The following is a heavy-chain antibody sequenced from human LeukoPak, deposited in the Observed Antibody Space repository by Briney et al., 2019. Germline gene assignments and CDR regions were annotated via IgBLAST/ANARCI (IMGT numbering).Heavy chain of an antibody. D-gene: IGHD6-13*01. J-gene: IGHJ6*03. CDR2: INAGNGNT. V-gene: IGHV1-3*03. CDR1: GYTFTSYA. CDR3: ARGVAAVDFVPYYYYYMDV. Sequence: ASVKVSCKASGYTFTSYAMNWVRQAPGQGLEWMGWINAGNGNTKYSQEFQGRVTITRDTSASTAYMELSSLRSEDMAVYYCARGVAAVDFVPYYYYYMDVWGKGTTVTVSS.